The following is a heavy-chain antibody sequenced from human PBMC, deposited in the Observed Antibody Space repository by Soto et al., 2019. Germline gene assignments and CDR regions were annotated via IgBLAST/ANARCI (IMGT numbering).Heavy chain of an antibody. CDR2: ISGSGAST. CDR3: AHFDWFIDY. CDR1: GFTFSIYA. D-gene: IGHD3-9*01. Sequence: HPGGSLRLSCAASGFTFSIYAMSWFRQAPGKGLEWVSAISGSGASTYYADSVKGRFTISRDNSKNTLYLQMNSLRAEDTAVYYCAHFDWFIDYWGQGTLVTVSS. V-gene: IGHV3-23*01. J-gene: IGHJ4*02.